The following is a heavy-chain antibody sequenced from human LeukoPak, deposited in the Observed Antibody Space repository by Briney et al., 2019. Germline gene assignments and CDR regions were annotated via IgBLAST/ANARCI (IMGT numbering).Heavy chain of an antibody. D-gene: IGHD1-20*01. J-gene: IGHJ4*02. CDR3: SRVFIITGTADY. V-gene: IGHV3-30-3*01. Sequence: PGGSLRLPCAASGFTFSTYAMHWVRQAPGKGLEWVAVISYDGSNKYYADSVKGRFTISRDNSKNTLYLQMNSLRPEDTAVYYCSRVFIITGTADYWGQGTLVTVSS. CDR2: ISYDGSNK. CDR1: GFTFSTYA.